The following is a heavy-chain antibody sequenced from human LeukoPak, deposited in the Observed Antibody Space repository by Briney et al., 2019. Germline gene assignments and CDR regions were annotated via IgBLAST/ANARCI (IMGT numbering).Heavy chain of an antibody. CDR2: IFPSGGEI. D-gene: IGHD2-8*02. CDR1: GFTFSTFA. Sequence: GGSLRLSCAASGFTFSTFAMIWVRQPPGKGLEWVSSIFPSGGEIHYADSVRGRFTISRDNSKSTLSLQMNSLRAEDTAIYYCATYKQVLLPFESWGQGTLVTVSS. CDR3: ATYKQVLLPFES. V-gene: IGHV3-23*01. J-gene: IGHJ4*02.